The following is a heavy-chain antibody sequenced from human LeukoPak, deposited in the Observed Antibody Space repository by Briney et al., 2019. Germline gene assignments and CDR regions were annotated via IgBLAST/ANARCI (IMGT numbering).Heavy chain of an antibody. D-gene: IGHD5-24*01. CDR1: GGSINNFY. V-gene: IGHV4-59*01. J-gene: IGHJ4*02. Sequence: SETLSLTCTVSGGSINNFYWSWIRQPPGKGLEWIGYVSYSGTTNYNPSLKSRVTISVDTSKNHFSLRLSSVTAADAAVYYCARAGPIINGYNPGLFDYWGQGTLVTVSS. CDR3: ARAGPIINGYNPGLFDY. CDR2: VSYSGTT.